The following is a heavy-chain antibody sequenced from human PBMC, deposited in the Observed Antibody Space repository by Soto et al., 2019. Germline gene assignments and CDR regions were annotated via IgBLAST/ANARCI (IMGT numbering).Heavy chain of an antibody. Sequence: QVQLVESGGGLVKPGGSLRLSCSASGFTFSDFYMSWIRQAPGKGLEWLSYISSSGGYTKYTDSVKGRFTISRDNAKNSLSLQMNSLRAEDTAVYYCARLKGGAFDVWGQGTMVTVSS. V-gene: IGHV3-11*05. J-gene: IGHJ3*01. CDR2: ISSSGGYT. CDR1: GFTFSDFY. CDR3: ARLKGGAFDV. D-gene: IGHD1-26*01.